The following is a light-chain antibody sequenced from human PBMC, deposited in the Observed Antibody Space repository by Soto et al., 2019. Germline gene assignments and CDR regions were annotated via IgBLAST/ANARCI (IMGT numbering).Light chain of an antibody. CDR1: QGISTY. V-gene: IGKV1-9*01. CDR2: AAS. CDR3: QQFNSYPPDT. J-gene: IGKJ2*01. Sequence: DVQLTQSPSFLSASIGDRVTITCRASQGISTYLAWYQQKPGKAPKLLIYAASTLQSGTPSRFSGSGSGTEFTLTITSLXXXDFATYYCQQFNSYPPDTFGQGTKLEIX.